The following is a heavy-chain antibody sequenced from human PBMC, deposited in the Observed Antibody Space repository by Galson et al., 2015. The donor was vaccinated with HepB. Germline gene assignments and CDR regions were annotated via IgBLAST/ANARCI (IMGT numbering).Heavy chain of an antibody. V-gene: IGHV3-15*01. Sequence: SLRLSCAASGLTFSNAWMSWVRQAPGKGLEWVGRIKSKTDGGTTDYGAPVKGRFTISRDDSKNTLYLQMDSLKTEDSAVYYCSLDWLTTHYYYGMDVWGQGTTVTVSS. CDR2: IKSKTDGGTT. CDR3: SLDWLTTHYYYGMDV. J-gene: IGHJ6*02. CDR1: GLTFSNAW. D-gene: IGHD3/OR15-3a*01.